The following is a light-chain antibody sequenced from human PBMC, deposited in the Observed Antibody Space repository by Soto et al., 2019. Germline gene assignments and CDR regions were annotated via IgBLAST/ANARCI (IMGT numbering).Light chain of an antibody. CDR3: QQLNSYPRT. V-gene: IGKV1-9*01. J-gene: IGKJ1*01. Sequence: IQLTQSPSSLSASVGDRVTITCRASQGIGSYLAWYQQKPGQAPKLLIYAASTLQSGVPSRFSGSGSGTDFTLTISSLQPEDFATYYCQQLNSYPRTFGQGTKVEIK. CDR1: QGIGSY. CDR2: AAS.